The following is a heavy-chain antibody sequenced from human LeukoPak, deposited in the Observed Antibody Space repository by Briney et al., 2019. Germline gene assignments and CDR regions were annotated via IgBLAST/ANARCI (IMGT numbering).Heavy chain of an antibody. V-gene: IGHV3-11*04. Sequence: GGSLRLSCAASGFTFSDYHMSWIRQAPGKGLEWVSYISSSGSTIYYADSVKGRFTISRDNAKNSLYLQMNSLRPEDTAVYSCERGTWIQLWLIDYWGQGTLVTVSS. J-gene: IGHJ4*02. D-gene: IGHD5-18*01. CDR1: GFTFSDYH. CDR3: ERGTWIQLWLIDY. CDR2: ISSSGSTI.